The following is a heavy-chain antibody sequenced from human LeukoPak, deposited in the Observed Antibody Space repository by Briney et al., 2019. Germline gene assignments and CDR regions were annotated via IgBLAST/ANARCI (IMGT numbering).Heavy chain of an antibody. Sequence: SETLSLTCAVSGGSIASGDYSWSWIRQPPGKGLEWIGYIYYSGSTYYNPSLKSRLSISVDTSKNQFSLKLSPVAAADTAVYYCARDSSSLYYYYYMDVWGKGTTVTVSS. D-gene: IGHD6-13*01. CDR1: GGSIASGDYS. V-gene: IGHV4-30-4*07. CDR2: IYYSGST. CDR3: ARDSSSLYYYYYMDV. J-gene: IGHJ6*03.